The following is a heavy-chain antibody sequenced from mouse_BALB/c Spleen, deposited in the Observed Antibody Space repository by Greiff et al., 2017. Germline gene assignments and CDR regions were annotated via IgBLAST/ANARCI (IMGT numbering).Heavy chain of an antibody. CDR1: GYTFTSYW. CDR2: IYPSDSYT. D-gene: IGHD2-4*01. CDR3: AKGASTMITYYAMDY. Sequence: VQLQQPGAELVRPGASVKLSCKASGYTFTSYWINWVKQRPGQGLEWIGNIYPSDSYTNYNQKFKDKATLTVDKSSSTAYMQLSSPTSEDSAVYYCAKGASTMITYYAMDYWGQGTSVTVSS. J-gene: IGHJ4*01. V-gene: IGHV1-69*02.